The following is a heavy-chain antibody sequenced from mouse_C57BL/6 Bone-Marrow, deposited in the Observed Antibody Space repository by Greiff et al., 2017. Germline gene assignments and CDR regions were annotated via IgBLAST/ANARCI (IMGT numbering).Heavy chain of an antibody. J-gene: IGHJ2*03. CDR2: INPNYGTT. V-gene: IGHV1-39*01. D-gene: IGHD1-1*01. Sequence: VQLQQSGPELVKPGASVKISCKASGYSFTDYYMNWVKQRTGQSLEWIGVINPNYGTTSYNQKFKGKATLTVDQSSSTAYMQLSSLTSEDSAVYSCARSGYSSSSDYWGRGTGLTVTS. CDR1: GYSFTDYY. CDR3: ARSGYSSSSDY.